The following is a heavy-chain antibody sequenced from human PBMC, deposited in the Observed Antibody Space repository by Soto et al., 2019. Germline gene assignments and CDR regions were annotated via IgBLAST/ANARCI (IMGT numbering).Heavy chain of an antibody. CDR3: ARDSAALDYDFWSGYPKPSYYFDY. D-gene: IGHD3-3*01. Sequence: ASVKVSCKASGYTFTNYYMHWVRQAPGQGRELMGIINPSGGSTSYAQKFQGRVTMTRDTSTSTVYMELSSLRSEDTAVYYCARDSAALDYDFWSGYPKPSYYFDYWGQGTLVTVSS. J-gene: IGHJ4*02. CDR1: GYTFTNYY. V-gene: IGHV1-46*01. CDR2: INPSGGST.